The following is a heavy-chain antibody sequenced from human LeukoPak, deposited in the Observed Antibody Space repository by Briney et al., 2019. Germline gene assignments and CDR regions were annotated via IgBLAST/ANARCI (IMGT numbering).Heavy chain of an antibody. J-gene: IGHJ4*02. Sequence: PSETLSLTCAVSGYSISSGYYWGWIRQPPGKRLEWIGSIYHSGSTYYNPSLKSRVTISVDTSKNQFSLKLSSVTAADTAVYYSARLKAARGGYFDYWGQGTLVTVSS. CDR2: IYHSGST. CDR3: ARLKAARGGYFDY. V-gene: IGHV4-38-2*01. D-gene: IGHD6-6*01. CDR1: GYSISSGYY.